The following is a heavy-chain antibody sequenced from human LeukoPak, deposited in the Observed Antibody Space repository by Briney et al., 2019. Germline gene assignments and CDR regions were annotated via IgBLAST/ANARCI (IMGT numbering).Heavy chain of an antibody. CDR2: IYTSGST. CDR3: AREWYSSSWLYFDY. CDR1: GGSISSYY. J-gene: IGHJ4*02. Sequence: SETLSLTCTVSGGSISSYYWSWIRQPARKGLEWIGRIYTSGSTNYNPSLKSRVTMSVDTSKNQFSLKLSSVTAADTAVYYCAREWYSSSWLYFDYWGQGTLVTVSS. V-gene: IGHV4-4*07. D-gene: IGHD6-13*01.